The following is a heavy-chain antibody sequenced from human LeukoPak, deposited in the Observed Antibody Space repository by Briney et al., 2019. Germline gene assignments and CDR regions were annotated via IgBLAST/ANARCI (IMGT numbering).Heavy chain of an antibody. Sequence: ASVKVSCKASGYTFTSYGISWVRQAPGQGLEWMGWISAYNGNTNYAQKLQGRVTMTTDTSTGTAYMELRSLRSDDTAVYYCARPTMYYYGSGSYYFDYWGQGTLVTVSS. V-gene: IGHV1-18*01. CDR1: GYTFTSYG. D-gene: IGHD3-10*01. CDR3: ARPTMYYYGSGSYYFDY. CDR2: ISAYNGNT. J-gene: IGHJ4*02.